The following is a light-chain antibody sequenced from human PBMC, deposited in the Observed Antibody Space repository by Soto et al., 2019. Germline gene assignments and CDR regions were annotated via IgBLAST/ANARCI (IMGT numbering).Light chain of an antibody. CDR3: QGWDSSTGV. CDR2: QDS. V-gene: IGLV3-1*01. J-gene: IGLJ2*01. CDR1: KLGDKY. Sequence: SYELTQPPSVSVSPGQTASITCSGGKLGDKYACWYQQKPGQSPVLGIYQDSKRPSGIPERFSGSNSGNTATLTISGTQAMDEADYYCQGWDSSTGVFGGGTKLTVL.